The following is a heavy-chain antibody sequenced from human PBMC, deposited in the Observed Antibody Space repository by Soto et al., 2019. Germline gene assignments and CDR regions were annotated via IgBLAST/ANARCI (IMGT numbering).Heavy chain of an antibody. CDR2: INPSGGST. CDR3: ARAPNPNIVATTYYYYYMDV. D-gene: IGHD5-12*01. CDR1: GYTFTSYY. J-gene: IGHJ6*03. Sequence: GASVKVSCKASGYTFTSYYMHWVRQAPGQGLEWMGIINPSGGSTSYAQKFQGRVTMTRDTSTSTVYMELSSLRSEDTAMYYCARAPNPNIVATTYYYYYMDVWGKGTTVTVSS. V-gene: IGHV1-46*03.